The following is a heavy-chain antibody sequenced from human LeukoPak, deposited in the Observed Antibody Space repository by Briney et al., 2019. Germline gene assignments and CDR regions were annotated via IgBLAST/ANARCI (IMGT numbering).Heavy chain of an antibody. CDR2: MDPNSGNT. J-gene: IGHJ4*02. CDR1: GYTSISHD. D-gene: IGHD1-26*01. CDR3: ARVQGSDTSGSFDH. V-gene: IGHV1-8*01. Sequence: ASVKVSCKTSGYTSISHDINWVRQATGQGLEWMGWMDPNSGNTGYAQRFQGRVTLTRSTSLSEAYMELTSLKFEDTAVYYCARVQGSDTSGSFDHWGQGTLVTVSS.